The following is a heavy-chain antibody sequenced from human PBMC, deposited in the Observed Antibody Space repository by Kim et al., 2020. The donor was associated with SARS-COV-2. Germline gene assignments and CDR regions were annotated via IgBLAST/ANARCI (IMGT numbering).Heavy chain of an antibody. V-gene: IGHV3-48*03. CDR3: ARGRYSFDY. J-gene: IGHJ4*02. D-gene: IGHD1-20*01. Sequence: TTSYAESLGGGFTISRDNAQKSLYLQMNSLRAEDTAIYYCARGRYSFDYWGQGTLVTVSS. CDR2: TT.